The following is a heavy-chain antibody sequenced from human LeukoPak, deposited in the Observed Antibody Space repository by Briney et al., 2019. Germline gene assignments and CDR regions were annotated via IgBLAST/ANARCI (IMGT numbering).Heavy chain of an antibody. CDR1: GASVTSYY. CDR3: ARESRAPYTSSPHFYYYYYMDV. CDR2: IFTNGSP. D-gene: IGHD6-6*01. V-gene: IGHV4-4*07. Sequence: SETLSLTCTVSGASVTSYYWSWIRRPAGKGLEWIGRIFTNGSPNHNPSLKSRVTMSVDTSKNQFSLKLSSVTAADAAVYYCARESRAPYTSSPHFYYYYYMDVCGKGTTVTVSS. J-gene: IGHJ6*03.